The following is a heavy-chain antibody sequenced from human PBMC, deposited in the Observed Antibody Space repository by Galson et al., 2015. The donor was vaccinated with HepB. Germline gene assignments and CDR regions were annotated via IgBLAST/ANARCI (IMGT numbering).Heavy chain of an antibody. V-gene: IGHV3-33*01. Sequence: SLRLSCAASGFSFSNSGMHWVRQAPGKGLEWVAFIWSDANKKYYAHSVKGRCTISRDNSKTTMYRQMISLRVEDTAEYYCTRADGENGGHHDSFDIWGQGTVVTVSS. CDR3: TRADGENGGHHDSFDI. CDR1: GFSFSNSG. D-gene: IGHD3-10*01. J-gene: IGHJ3*02. CDR2: IWSDANKK.